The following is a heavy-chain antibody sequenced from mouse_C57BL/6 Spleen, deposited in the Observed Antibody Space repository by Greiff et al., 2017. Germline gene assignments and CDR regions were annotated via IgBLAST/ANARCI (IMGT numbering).Heavy chain of an antibody. Sequence: QVQLQQSDAELVKPGASVTISCKVSGYTFTDHTIHWMKQRPEQGLEWIGYIYPRDGSTKYNEKFKGKATLTADKSSSTAYMQLNSLTSEDSAVSFGARRVDDYDGAWFAYWGQGTLVTVSA. V-gene: IGHV1-78*01. CDR1: GYTFTDHT. D-gene: IGHD2-4*01. CDR3: ARRVDDYDGAWFAY. J-gene: IGHJ3*01. CDR2: IYPRDGST.